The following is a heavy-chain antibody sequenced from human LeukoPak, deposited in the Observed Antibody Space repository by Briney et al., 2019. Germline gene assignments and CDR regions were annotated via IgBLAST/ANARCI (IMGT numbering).Heavy chain of an antibody. CDR3: ARQRRYKAMVVLSMDV. D-gene: IGHD5-18*01. J-gene: IGHJ6*04. V-gene: IGHV4-59*08. Sequence: SETLSLTCTVSGGSISSYYWNWIRQPPGKGLEWIGYIYYSGSTNYNPSLKSRVTISVDTSKNQFSLKLSSVTAADTAVYYCARQRRYKAMVVLSMDVWGKGTTVTISP. CDR1: GGSISSYY. CDR2: IYYSGST.